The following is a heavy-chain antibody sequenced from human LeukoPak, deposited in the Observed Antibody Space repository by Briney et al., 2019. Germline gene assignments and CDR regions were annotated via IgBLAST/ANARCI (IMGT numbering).Heavy chain of an antibody. Sequence: PSETLSLTCAVYGGSFSGYYWSWIRQPPGKGLEWIGEINHSGSTNYNPSLKSRVTISVDTSKNQFSLKLSSVTAADTAVYYCARDYYDFWSGYYPDAFDIWGQGTMVTVSS. CDR1: GGSFSGYY. CDR2: INHSGST. V-gene: IGHV4-34*01. J-gene: IGHJ3*02. D-gene: IGHD3-3*01. CDR3: ARDYYDFWSGYYPDAFDI.